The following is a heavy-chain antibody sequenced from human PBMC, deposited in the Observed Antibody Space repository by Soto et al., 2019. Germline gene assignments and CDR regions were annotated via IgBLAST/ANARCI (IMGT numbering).Heavy chain of an antibody. V-gene: IGHV3-7*01. CDR1: GFSFSSYW. CDR3: AGSAI. Sequence: EVQLVESGGGLVQPGGSLRLSCAASGFSFSSYWMSWVRQAPGKGLEWVANIKKDGSEKYYVDSVKGRFTISRDNAKNSLYMKMNSMRANNTAVYYCAGSAIRGQGTLVSVSS. J-gene: IGHJ4*02. CDR2: IKKDGSEK. D-gene: IGHD1-26*01.